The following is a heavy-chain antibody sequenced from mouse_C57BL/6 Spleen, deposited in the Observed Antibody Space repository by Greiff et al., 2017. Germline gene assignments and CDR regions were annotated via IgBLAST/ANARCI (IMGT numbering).Heavy chain of an antibody. J-gene: IGHJ4*01. Sequence: QVQLQQSGAELVRPGAPVTLSCKASGYTFTDYEMHWVKQTPVHGLEWIGAIDPETGGTAYNQKFKGKAILTADKSSSTAYMELRSLTSEDSAVYYCTRVYAMDYWGQGTSVTVSS. V-gene: IGHV1-15*01. CDR1: GYTFTDYE. CDR2: IDPETGGT. CDR3: TRVYAMDY.